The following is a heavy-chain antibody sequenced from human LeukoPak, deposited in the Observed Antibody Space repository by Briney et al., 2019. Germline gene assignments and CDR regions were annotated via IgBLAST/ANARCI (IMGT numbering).Heavy chain of an antibody. V-gene: IGHV1-46*01. CDR3: AREVPGYYYYYYMDV. CDR1: GYTFTSYD. Sequence: ASVKVSCKASGYTFTSYDINWVRQATGQGLEWMGIINPSGGSTSYAQKFQGRVTITADKSTSTAYMELSSLRSEDTAVYYCAREVPGYYYYYYMDVWGKGTTVTVSS. CDR2: INPSGGST. J-gene: IGHJ6*03. D-gene: IGHD2-2*01.